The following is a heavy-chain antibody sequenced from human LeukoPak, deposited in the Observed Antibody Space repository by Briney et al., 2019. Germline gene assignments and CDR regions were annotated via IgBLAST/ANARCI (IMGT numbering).Heavy chain of an antibody. CDR3: ARESKLGD. Sequence: GGSLRLSCAASGFNFRSSWMSWVRQAPGKGLEWVANIKHDGTEKYYVDSVKGRFTISRDNAKNSLYLQINSLRAEDTAVYCCARESKLGDWGQGTLVTVSS. CDR1: GFNFRSSW. V-gene: IGHV3-7*01. J-gene: IGHJ4*02. CDR2: IKHDGTEK. D-gene: IGHD3-16*01.